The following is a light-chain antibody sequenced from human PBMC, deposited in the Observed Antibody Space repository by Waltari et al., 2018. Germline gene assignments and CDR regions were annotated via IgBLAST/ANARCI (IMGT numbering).Light chain of an antibody. CDR1: ERVYRN. J-gene: IGKJ2*03. Sequence: EIVVTHSPATMSVSPVDCATLSCRASERVYRNLAWYQQKPGQAPRLLIYGASTRATGVPDRFSGSGSETDFTLTIRSLQSEDFAIYYCQQYKNWPLTHSFGHGTKLEIK. V-gene: IGKV3-15*01. CDR3: QQYKNWPLTHS. CDR2: GAS.